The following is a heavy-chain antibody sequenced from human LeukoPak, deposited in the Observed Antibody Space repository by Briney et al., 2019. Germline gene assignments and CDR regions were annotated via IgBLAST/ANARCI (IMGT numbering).Heavy chain of an antibody. V-gene: IGHV4-59*01. CDR2: IYYSGST. J-gene: IGHJ5*02. Sequence: SETLSLTCTVSGGSISSYYWSWIRQPPGKGLEWIGYIYYSGSTNYNPSLKSRVTISVDTSKNQFSLKLSSVTAADTAVYYCARVMYGSGSQWFDPWGQGTLVTVSS. D-gene: IGHD3-10*01. CDR1: GGSISSYY. CDR3: ARVMYGSGSQWFDP.